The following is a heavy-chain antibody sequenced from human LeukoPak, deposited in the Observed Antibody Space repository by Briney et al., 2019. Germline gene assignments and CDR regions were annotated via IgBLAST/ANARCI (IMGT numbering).Heavy chain of an antibody. V-gene: IGHV1-2*02. D-gene: IGHD3-10*01. CDR3: ARGRANYYSGSGI. Sequence: ASVKVSCKASGYAFFGYYMHWVRQAPGQGLEWMGWIHPNSGGTTYAQKFQGRVTMTRDTSISTAYMELSRLGSDDTAVYFCARGRANYYSGSGIWGQGTLVTVSS. J-gene: IGHJ4*02. CDR2: IHPNSGGT. CDR1: GYAFFGYY.